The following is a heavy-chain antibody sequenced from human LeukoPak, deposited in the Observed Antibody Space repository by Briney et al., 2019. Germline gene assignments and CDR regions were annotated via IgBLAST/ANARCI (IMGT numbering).Heavy chain of an antibody. CDR2: MNPNSGNT. V-gene: IGHV1-8*01. CDR3: ARVYPGGWGSLKYYYYYYMDV. Sequence: ASVKVSCKASGYTFTSYDINWVRQATGQGLEWMGWMNPNSGNTGYAQKFQGRVTMTRNTSISTAYMELSSLRSEDTAVYYCARVYPGGWGSLKYYYYYYMDVWGKGTTVTISS. CDR1: GYTFTSYD. D-gene: IGHD3-16*01. J-gene: IGHJ6*03.